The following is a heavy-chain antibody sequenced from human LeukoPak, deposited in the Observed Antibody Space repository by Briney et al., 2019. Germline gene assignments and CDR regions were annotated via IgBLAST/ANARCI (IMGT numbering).Heavy chain of an antibody. J-gene: IGHJ5*02. Sequence: PGGSLRLSCVASGFTFSSNSMSWVRQPPGMGLEWVSGISVSGITVYADSVKGRLTISRDNSKNTLYLQMNNLRAEDTALYYCAKGFSVRGRFDPWGQGTQVTVSS. V-gene: IGHV3-23*01. CDR2: ISVSGIT. CDR1: GFTFSSNS. D-gene: IGHD2-15*01. CDR3: AKGFSVRGRFDP.